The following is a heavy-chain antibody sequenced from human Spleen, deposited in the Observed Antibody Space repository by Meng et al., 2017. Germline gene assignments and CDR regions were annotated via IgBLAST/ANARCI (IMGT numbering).Heavy chain of an antibody. CDR3: ATAPLGYCPNAVCSRPLHI. V-gene: IGHV3-15*01. Sequence: GESLKISCAVSGVSFSGSDIHWVRQASGKGLEWVGRIKSKPDGETIDYAAPVKGRFTISRDDSKNTLFLQMNRLKTEDTAVYFCATAPLGYCPNAVCSRPLHIWGHGTMVTVSS. CDR1: GVSFSGSD. J-gene: IGHJ3*02. CDR2: IKSKPDGETI. D-gene: IGHD2-8*01.